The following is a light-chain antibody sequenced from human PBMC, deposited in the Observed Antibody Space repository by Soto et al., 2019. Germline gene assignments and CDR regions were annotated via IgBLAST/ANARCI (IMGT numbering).Light chain of an antibody. V-gene: IGKV3-15*01. J-gene: IGKJ4*01. CDR2: GAS. CDR1: QSVETF. Sequence: DIVMTQSPAILSVSPGERATLSCRASQSVETFLAWFQHKAGQAPRLIIFGASTRAAGVPARFSGGGSGTEFTITIDSLRSEDFAVYFCQQYHAWPPGTFGGGTKVEIK. CDR3: QQYHAWPPGT.